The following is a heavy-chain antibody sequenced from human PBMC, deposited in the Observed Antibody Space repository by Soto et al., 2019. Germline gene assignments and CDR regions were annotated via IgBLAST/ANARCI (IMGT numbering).Heavy chain of an antibody. CDR3: ARVFPSYCGGDCSYVDS. CDR1: GGSVNSYY. Sequence: SETLSLTCTVSGGSVNSYYWSWIRQPPGKGLEWIGYIFYSGSTKSNPSLKSRVTMSVDMSKNQFSLRLTSVTAADTAVYYCARVFPSYCGGDCSYVDSWGQGTLVTVSS. V-gene: IGHV4-59*02. D-gene: IGHD2-21*02. CDR2: IFYSGST. J-gene: IGHJ4*02.